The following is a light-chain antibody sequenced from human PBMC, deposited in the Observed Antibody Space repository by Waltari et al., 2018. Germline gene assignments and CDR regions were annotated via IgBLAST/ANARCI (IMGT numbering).Light chain of an antibody. CDR3: SSQSSNDVVL. J-gene: IGLJ2*01. Sequence: QSALTQPASVSGSTGQAVTIVCAGTSNDVGGYDSVSWYQEHPAQAPRVIIYDVSGRPSGVSDRFSGSKSGNTASLTISGLQAEDEADYYCSSQSSNDVVLFGGGTKLTVL. V-gene: IGLV2-14*01. CDR1: SNDVGGYDS. CDR2: DVS.